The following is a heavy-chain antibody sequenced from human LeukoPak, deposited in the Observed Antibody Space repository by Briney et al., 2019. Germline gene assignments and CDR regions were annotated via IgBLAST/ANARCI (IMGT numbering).Heavy chain of an antibody. Sequence: GGSLRLSCTASGFTFSSYGMSWVRQAPGKGLEWVSAISGSGGSTYYADSVKGRFTISRDNSKNTLYLQMNSLRAEDTAVYYCAKDRGIVATCLDYWGQGTLVTVSS. CDR1: GFTFSSYG. J-gene: IGHJ4*02. CDR3: AKDRGIVATCLDY. V-gene: IGHV3-23*01. CDR2: ISGSGGST. D-gene: IGHD5-12*01.